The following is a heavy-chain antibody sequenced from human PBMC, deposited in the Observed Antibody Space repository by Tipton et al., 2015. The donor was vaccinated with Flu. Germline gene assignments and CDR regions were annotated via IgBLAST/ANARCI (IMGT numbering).Heavy chain of an antibody. Sequence: LRLSCTVSGASIKNYYWGWIRQPPGKGLEWIGCIYYTGSTNYNPSLESRVTISLDTSKNQFSLNLNSATAADTAVYYCARERGTCAGNFCPPPFDYWGQGTLVTVSS. CDR2: IYYTGST. D-gene: IGHD2-21*01. CDR3: ARERGTCAGNFCPPPFDY. CDR1: GASIKNYY. V-gene: IGHV4-59*01. J-gene: IGHJ4*02.